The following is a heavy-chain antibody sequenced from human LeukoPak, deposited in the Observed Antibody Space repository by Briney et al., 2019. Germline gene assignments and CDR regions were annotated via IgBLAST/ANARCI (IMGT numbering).Heavy chain of an antibody. CDR3: ARSVVPAAIMIDY. CDR2: IFYSGST. J-gene: IGHJ4*02. Sequence: SETLSLTCTVSGGSISSSSYYWGWIRQPPGKGLEWIGSIFYSGSTYYNPSLKSRVTISVDTSKNQFSLRLSSVTAADTAVYYCARSVVPAAIMIDYWGQGTLVTVSS. D-gene: IGHD2-2*02. V-gene: IGHV4-39*07. CDR1: GGSISSSSYY.